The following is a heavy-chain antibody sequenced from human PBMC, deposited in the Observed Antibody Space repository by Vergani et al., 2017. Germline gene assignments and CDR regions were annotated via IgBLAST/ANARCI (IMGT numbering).Heavy chain of an antibody. CDR1: GFIFSTYA. D-gene: IGHD3-10*01. Sequence: EVQLLESGGDLVQPGGSLRLSCTASGFIFSTYAMSWVRQAPGKGLEWVSGISASGAPTYYADSVKGRVTISRDNSKNTLYLQMNSLRVEDTAVYYCAXQYFVSGNYLFDYWGQGTLVTVSS. CDR2: ISASGAPT. V-gene: IGHV3-23*01. J-gene: IGHJ4*02. CDR3: AXQYFVSGNYLFDY.